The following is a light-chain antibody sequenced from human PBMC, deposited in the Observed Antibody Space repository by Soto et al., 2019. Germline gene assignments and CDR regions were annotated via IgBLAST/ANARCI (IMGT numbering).Light chain of an antibody. CDR3: QKYDNAPRT. CDR1: QGISNY. J-gene: IGKJ1*01. V-gene: IGKV1-27*01. CDR2: AAS. Sequence: DIQMTQSPSSLSASVGDRVTIDCRASQGISNYLAWYQQKPGKVPKLLISAASTLQSGVPSRFSGSGSGTDFTLTISSLQPEDVATYYCQKYDNAPRTFGQGTKVEIK.